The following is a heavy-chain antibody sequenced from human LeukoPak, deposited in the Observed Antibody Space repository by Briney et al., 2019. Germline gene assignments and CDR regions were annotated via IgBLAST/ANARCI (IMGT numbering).Heavy chain of an antibody. D-gene: IGHD5-18*01. CDR2: IYYSGST. CDR1: GGSISSSSYY. V-gene: IGHV4-39*01. J-gene: IGHJ4*02. Sequence: SETLSLTCTVSGGSISSSSYYWGWIRQPPGKGLEWIGSIYYSGSTYYNPSLKSRVTISVDTSKNQFSLKLSSVTAADTAVYYCARPLLRGGYSYGFRFDYWGQGTLVTVSS. CDR3: ARPLLRGGYSYGFRFDY.